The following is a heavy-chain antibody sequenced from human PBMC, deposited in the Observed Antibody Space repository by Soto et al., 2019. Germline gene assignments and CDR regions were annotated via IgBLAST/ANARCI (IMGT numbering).Heavy chain of an antibody. CDR1: GYSFTVYY. CDR2: INPNSGGT. V-gene: IGHV1-2*04. CDR3: ARDGAAGNTYFDY. Sequence: ASVKVSCTASGYSFTVYYMHWVRQAPGQGLEWMGWINPNSGGTNYAQKFQGWVTMTRDTSISTAYMELSRLRSDDTAVYYCARDGAAGNTYFDYWGQGTLVTVSS. D-gene: IGHD6-13*01. J-gene: IGHJ4*02.